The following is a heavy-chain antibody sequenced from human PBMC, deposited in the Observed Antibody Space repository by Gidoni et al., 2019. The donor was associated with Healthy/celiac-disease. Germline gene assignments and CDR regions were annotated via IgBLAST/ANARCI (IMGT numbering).Heavy chain of an antibody. J-gene: IGHJ6*02. D-gene: IGHD6-19*01. CDR1: GFTFDDYA. V-gene: IGHV3-9*01. CDR2: ISWNSGSI. CDR3: AKDIFRGSGWREGSYGMDV. Sequence: EVQLVESGGGLVQTGRSLRLSCAASGFTFDDYAMHWVRKAPGKGLEWVSGISWNSGSIGYADSVKGRFTISRDNAKNSLYLQMNSLRAEDTALYYCAKDIFRGSGWREGSYGMDVWGQGTTVTVSS.